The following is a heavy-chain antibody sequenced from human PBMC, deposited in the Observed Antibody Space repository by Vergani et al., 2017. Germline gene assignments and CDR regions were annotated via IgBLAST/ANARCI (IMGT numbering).Heavy chain of an antibody. Sequence: EVQLVPSGAEVKTPGESLKISCKGSGYSFTSYWIGWVRQMRGKGLEWMGIIYPGDSDTRYSTSFQGQVTISADKSISTAYLQWSSLKASDTAMYYCARQGPYCSGGSCYSIPFDYWGQGTLVTVSS. V-gene: IGHV5-51*01. CDR3: ARQGPYCSGGSCYSIPFDY. D-gene: IGHD2-15*01. J-gene: IGHJ4*02. CDR2: IYPGDSDT. CDR1: GYSFTSYW.